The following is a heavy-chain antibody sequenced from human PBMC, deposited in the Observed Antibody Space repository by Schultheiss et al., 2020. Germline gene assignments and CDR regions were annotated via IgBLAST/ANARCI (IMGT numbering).Heavy chain of an antibody. J-gene: IGHJ6*03. CDR2: ISSSSSYI. D-gene: IGHD1-26*01. CDR1: GFTFSSYS. V-gene: IGHV3-21*01. Sequence: GGSLRLSCAASGFTFSSYSMNCVRQAPGKGLEWVSSISSSSSYIYYADSVKGRFTISRDNAKNSLYLQISSLRDEDTAVYYCARLLGIDHYSYYMDVWGKETTVTDSS. CDR3: ARLLGIDHYSYYMDV.